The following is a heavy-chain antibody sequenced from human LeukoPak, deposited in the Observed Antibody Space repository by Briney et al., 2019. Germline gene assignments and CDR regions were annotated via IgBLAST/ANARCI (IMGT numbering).Heavy chain of an antibody. J-gene: IGHJ4*02. CDR3: ARDEYYYDSSGYYIN. D-gene: IGHD3-22*01. CDR2: IWYDGSNK. V-gene: IGHV3-33*01. CDR1: GFTFSSYC. Sequence: PGGSLRLSWSAAGFTFSSYCMHWVRQAPGQGLGWGAVIWYDGSNKYYADSVKGRFTISRDNSKNTLYLQMNSLRAEDTAVYYCARDEYYYDSSGYYINWGQGTLVTVSS.